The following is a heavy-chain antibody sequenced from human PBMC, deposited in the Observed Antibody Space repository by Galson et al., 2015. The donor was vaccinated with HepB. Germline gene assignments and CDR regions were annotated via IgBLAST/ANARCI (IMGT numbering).Heavy chain of an antibody. Sequence: ETLSLTCTVSGASIRSRTYSWGWIRQAPGKGLECIGNIYYSGSTYYTPSLKSRVTMSVDTSKNQFSLRLTSVTAADTAVYYCARIRQKRELGKNWFDPWGQGTLVIVSS. J-gene: IGHJ5*02. V-gene: IGHV4-39*01. CDR2: IYYSGST. CDR1: GASIRSRTYS. D-gene: IGHD7-27*01. CDR3: ARIRQKRELGKNWFDP.